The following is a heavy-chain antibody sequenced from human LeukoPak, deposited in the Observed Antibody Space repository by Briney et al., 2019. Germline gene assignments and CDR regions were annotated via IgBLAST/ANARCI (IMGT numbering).Heavy chain of an antibody. CDR1: GGSISSSNW. CDR3: ARDSSTFGGVVVWRFDY. CDR2: IYHSGST. Sequence: SGTLSLTCAVSGGSISSSNWWSWVRQPPGKGLEWIGEIYHSGSTNYNPSLKSRVTISVDKSKNQFSLKLSSVTAADTAVYYCARDSSTFGGVVVWRFDYWGQGTLVTVSS. J-gene: IGHJ4*02. V-gene: IGHV4-4*02. D-gene: IGHD3-16*02.